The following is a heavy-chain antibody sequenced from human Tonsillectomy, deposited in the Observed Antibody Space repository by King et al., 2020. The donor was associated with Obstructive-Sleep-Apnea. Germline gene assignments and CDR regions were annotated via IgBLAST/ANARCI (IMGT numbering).Heavy chain of an antibody. Sequence: VQLVESGGGLAQPGGSLRLSCAASGFTVSNNYMNWVRQAPGKGLEWVSVIYSGGSTYYADSVKGRFTISRDNSKSTLYLQMNNLRPEDTAMYYCARESGPMVRGVIIRGYFDYWGQGTLVTVSS. D-gene: IGHD3-10*01. CDR2: IYSGGST. CDR1: GFTVSNNY. J-gene: IGHJ4*02. CDR3: ARESGPMVRGVIIRGYFDY. V-gene: IGHV3-53*04.